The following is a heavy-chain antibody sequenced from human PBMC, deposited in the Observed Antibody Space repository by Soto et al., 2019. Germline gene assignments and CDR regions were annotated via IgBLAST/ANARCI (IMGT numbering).Heavy chain of an antibody. J-gene: IGHJ6*02. Sequence: QVPLVESGGGLVKPGGSLRLSCAASGFTFSDYYMSWIRQAPGKGLEWVSYISSSSSYTNYADSVKGRFTISRDNAKNSLYLQMNSLRAEDTAVYYCARDGITMVRGVIPYYYYGMDVWGQGTTVTVSS. D-gene: IGHD3-10*01. CDR3: ARDGITMVRGVIPYYYYGMDV. V-gene: IGHV3-11*05. CDR2: ISSSSSYT. CDR1: GFTFSDYY.